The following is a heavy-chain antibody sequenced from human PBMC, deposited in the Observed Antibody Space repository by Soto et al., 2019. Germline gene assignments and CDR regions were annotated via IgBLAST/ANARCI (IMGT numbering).Heavy chain of an antibody. D-gene: IGHD2-15*01. CDR2: IYYSGST. CDR1: GGSISSSSYY. J-gene: IGHJ6*02. CDR3: ARPGGGNYYYYGMDV. V-gene: IGHV4-39*01. Sequence: SETLSLTCTVSGGSISSSSYYWGWIRQPPGKGLEWIGSIYYSGSTYYNPSLKSRVTISVDTSKNQFSLKLSSVTAADTAVYYCARPGGGNYYYYGMDVWGQGTTVT.